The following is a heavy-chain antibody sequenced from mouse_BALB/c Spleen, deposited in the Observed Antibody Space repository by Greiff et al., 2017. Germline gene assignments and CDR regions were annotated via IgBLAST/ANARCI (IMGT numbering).Heavy chain of an antibody. CDR2: IDPENGDT. D-gene: IGHD2-14*01. V-gene: IGHV14-4*02. Sequence: EVQLQQSGAELVRSGASVKLSCTASGFNIKDYYMHWVKQRPEQGLEWIGWIDPENGDTEYAPKFQGKATMTADTSSNTAYLQLSSLTSEDTAVYYCNPHRYEDFDYWGQGTTLTVSS. CDR1: GFNIKDYY. J-gene: IGHJ2*01. CDR3: NPHRYEDFDY.